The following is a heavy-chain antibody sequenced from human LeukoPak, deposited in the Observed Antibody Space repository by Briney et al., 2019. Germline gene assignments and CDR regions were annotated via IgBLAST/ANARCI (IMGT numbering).Heavy chain of an antibody. CDR3: AREVCSSTSCYPFFDY. V-gene: IGHV1-18*01. CDR1: GYTFTSYG. J-gene: IGHJ4*02. CDR2: ISAYNGNT. Sequence: ASVKVSCKASGYTFTSYGISWARQAPGQGLEWMGWISAYNGNTNYAQKLQGRVTMTTDTSTSTAYMELRSLRSDDTAVYYCAREVCSSTSCYPFFDYWGQGTLVTVSS. D-gene: IGHD2-2*01.